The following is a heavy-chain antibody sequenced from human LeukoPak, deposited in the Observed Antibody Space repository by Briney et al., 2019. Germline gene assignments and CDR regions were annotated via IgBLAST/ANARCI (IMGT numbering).Heavy chain of an antibody. V-gene: IGHV3-7*03. Sequence: GGSLRLSCAASGFIFSNYWMSWVRQAPGKGLEWVASIKQDGSENYYVDSVKGRFTISRDNAKNSLYLQMNSLRAEDTAVYYCARAQRFLPLGFDPWGQGTLVTVSS. CDR1: GFIFSNYW. CDR3: ARAQRFLPLGFDP. D-gene: IGHD3-3*01. CDR2: IKQDGSEN. J-gene: IGHJ5*02.